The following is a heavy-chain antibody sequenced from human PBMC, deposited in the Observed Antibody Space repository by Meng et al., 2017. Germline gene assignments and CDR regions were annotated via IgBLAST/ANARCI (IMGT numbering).Heavy chain of an antibody. CDR3: ARSSSGYYFDY. V-gene: IGHV3-30*01. CDR2: ISYDGSNK. Sequence: QGQVVESGGGVVQPGRSLRLSCAASGFTSSSYAMHWVRQAPGKGLEWVAVISYDGSNKYYADSVKGRFTISRDNSKNTLYLQMNSLRAEDTAVYYCARSSSGYYFDYWGQGTLVTASS. J-gene: IGHJ4*02. CDR1: GFTSSSYA. D-gene: IGHD3-22*01.